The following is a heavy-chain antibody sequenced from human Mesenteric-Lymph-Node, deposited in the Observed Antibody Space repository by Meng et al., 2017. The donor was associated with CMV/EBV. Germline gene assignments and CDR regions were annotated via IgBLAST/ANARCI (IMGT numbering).Heavy chain of an antibody. CDR2: ISYDGSNK. J-gene: IGHJ4*02. CDR1: GFTFSSYA. D-gene: IGHD1-26*01. V-gene: IGHV3-30-3*01. Sequence: GESLKISCAASGFTFSSYAMHWVRQAPGKGLEWVAVISYDGSNKYYADSVKGRFTISRDNSKNTLYLQMNSLRAEDTAVYYCARDGHGGSYLEYWGQGTLVTVSS. CDR3: ARDGHGGSYLEY.